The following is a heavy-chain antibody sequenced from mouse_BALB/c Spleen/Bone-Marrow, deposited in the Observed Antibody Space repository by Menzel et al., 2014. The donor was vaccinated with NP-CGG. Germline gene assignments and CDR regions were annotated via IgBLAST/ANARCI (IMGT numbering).Heavy chain of an antibody. Sequence: VQVVESGPGLVAPSQSLSITCTVSGFSLXDYGVSWIRQPPGKGLEWLGVIWGVGTTYYNSALKSRLSISKDNSKSQVFLKMNSLQTDDTAIYYCAKIYYDFDGFAHWGQGTLVTVSA. J-gene: IGHJ3*01. CDR2: IWGVGTT. D-gene: IGHD2-4*01. CDR1: GFSLXDYG. V-gene: IGHV2-6-5*01. CDR3: AKIYYDFDGFAH.